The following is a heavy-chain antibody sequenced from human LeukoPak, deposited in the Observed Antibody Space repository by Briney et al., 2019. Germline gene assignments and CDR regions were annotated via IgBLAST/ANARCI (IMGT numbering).Heavy chain of an antibody. Sequence: GASVKVSFKVSGYTLNELSMHSVRQAPGKGRKWMGGFDPADGETVYAHRFQGRLTMTEDTSTNTGFMELTSLRSEDTAVYYCAADGGGLSSVVTPRSSPFDYWGQGTLVTVSS. J-gene: IGHJ4*02. V-gene: IGHV1-24*01. CDR1: GYTLNELS. CDR2: FDPADGET. CDR3: AADGGGLSSVVTPRSSPFDY. D-gene: IGHD4-23*01.